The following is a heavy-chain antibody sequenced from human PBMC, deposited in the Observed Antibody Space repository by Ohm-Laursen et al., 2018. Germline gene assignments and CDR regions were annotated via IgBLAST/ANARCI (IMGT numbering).Heavy chain of an antibody. CDR3: ANLPNAFDI. CDR1: GFTFSSYE. Sequence: SLRLSCTASGFTFSSYEMNWGRQAPGKGLEWVSYISSSGSTIYYADSVKGRFTISRDNSKNTLYLQMNSLRAEDTAVYYCANLPNAFDIWGQGTMVTVSS. J-gene: IGHJ3*02. CDR2: ISSSGSTI. V-gene: IGHV3-48*03.